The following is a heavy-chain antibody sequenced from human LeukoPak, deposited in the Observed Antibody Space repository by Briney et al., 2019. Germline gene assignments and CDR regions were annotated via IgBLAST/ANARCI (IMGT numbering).Heavy chain of an antibody. CDR3: ARDQPTSHYYDSSGYYPTSY. Sequence: GGSLRLSCAASGFTVSSNYMSWVRQAPGKGLEWVSVIYSGGSTYYADSVKGRFTISRDNSKNTLYLQMNSLRAEDTAVYYCARDQPTSHYYDSSGYYPTSYWGQGTLVTVSS. D-gene: IGHD3-22*01. V-gene: IGHV3-66*01. CDR1: GFTVSSNY. CDR2: IYSGGST. J-gene: IGHJ4*02.